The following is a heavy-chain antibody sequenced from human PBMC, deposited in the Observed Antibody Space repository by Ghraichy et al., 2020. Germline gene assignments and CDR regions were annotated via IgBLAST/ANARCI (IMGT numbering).Heavy chain of an antibody. CDR3: ARDDTLGFFDY. J-gene: IGHJ4*02. CDR2: ISGYSGNT. CDR1: GYTFTSYG. V-gene: IGHV1-18*04. D-gene: IGHD2-2*02. Sequence: ASVKVSCKASGYTFTSYGISWVRQAPGQGLEWMGWISGYSGNTNYAQILQGRVTMTTDTSTSTAYMEVRSLRADDKAVYYCARDDTLGFFDYWGQGTLVTFAS.